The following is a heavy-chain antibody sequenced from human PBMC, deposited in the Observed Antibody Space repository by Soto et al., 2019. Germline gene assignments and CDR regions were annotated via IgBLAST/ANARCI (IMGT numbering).Heavy chain of an antibody. CDR3: ARNRVVPAARVDY. V-gene: IGHV4-30-4*01. CDR2: IYYSGST. D-gene: IGHD2-2*01. Sequence: PSETLSLTCTVSGGSISSGDYYWSWIRQPPGKGLEWIGYIYYSGSTYYNPSLQSRVTISVDTSKNQFPLKLSSVTASDTAVYYCARNRVVPAARVDYWGQGTLVTVSS. J-gene: IGHJ4*02. CDR1: GGSISSGDYY.